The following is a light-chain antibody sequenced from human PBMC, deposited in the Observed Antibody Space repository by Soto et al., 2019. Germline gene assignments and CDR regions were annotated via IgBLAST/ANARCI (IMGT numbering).Light chain of an antibody. CDR2: DVS. V-gene: IGLV2-11*01. J-gene: IGLJ1*01. CDR1: SSDVGGYNY. CDR3: WLYAGSYTHYV. Sequence: QSALTQPRSVSGSPGQSITISCTGTSSDVGGYNYVSWYRQHPGKAPKLMIYDVSKRPSGVPDRFSGSKSGNTASLTISGLQAEDEADYYCWLYAGSYTHYVFGTGTKLTVL.